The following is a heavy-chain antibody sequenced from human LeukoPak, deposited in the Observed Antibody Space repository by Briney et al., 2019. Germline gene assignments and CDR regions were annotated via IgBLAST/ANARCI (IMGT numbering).Heavy chain of an antibody. Sequence: GGSLRLSCAASGFTFSSYAMSWVRQAPGKGLEWVSAISGSGGSTYYADSVKGRFTISRDNSKNTLYLQMNSLRAEDTAVYYCAKEYCSSTSCYRSYYYYYMDVWGKGTTVTISS. D-gene: IGHD2-2*02. V-gene: IGHV3-23*01. J-gene: IGHJ6*03. CDR2: ISGSGGST. CDR3: AKEYCSSTSCYRSYYYYYMDV. CDR1: GFTFSSYA.